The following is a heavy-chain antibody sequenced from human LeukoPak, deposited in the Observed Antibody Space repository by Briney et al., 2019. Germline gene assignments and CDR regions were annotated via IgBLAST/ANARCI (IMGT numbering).Heavy chain of an antibody. CDR1: GGSISSYY. J-gene: IGHJ6*02. CDR2: IYDSGST. CDR3: ARGGSGYDSFYYYGMDV. V-gene: IGHV4-59*01. D-gene: IGHD5-12*01. Sequence: SETLSLTCTVSGGSISSYYWSWIRQPPGKGLEWIGYIYDSGSTNYNPSLKSRVTISVDTSKNQFSLKLSSVPAADTAVYYCARGGSGYDSFYYYGMDVWGQGTTVTVSS.